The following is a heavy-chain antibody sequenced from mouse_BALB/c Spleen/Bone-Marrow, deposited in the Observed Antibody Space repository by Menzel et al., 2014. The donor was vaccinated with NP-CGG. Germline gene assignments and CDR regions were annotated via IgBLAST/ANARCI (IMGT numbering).Heavy chain of an antibody. CDR3: ARWGWSFDY. V-gene: IGHV1-9*01. Sequence: VQLQQSGAELMKPGASVKMSCKATGYTFSDYWIEWVKQRPGHGLEWIGEILPGSGSTNCNEKFKGKATFTVEASSNTAYTHLSSLTSEDSAVYFCARWGWSFDYWGQGTTLTVSS. CDR1: GYTFSDYW. D-gene: IGHD2-3*01. J-gene: IGHJ2*01. CDR2: ILPGSGST.